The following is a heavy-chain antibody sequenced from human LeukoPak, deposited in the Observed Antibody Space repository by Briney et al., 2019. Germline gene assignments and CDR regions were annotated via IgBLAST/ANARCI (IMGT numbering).Heavy chain of an antibody. D-gene: IGHD3-10*01. CDR1: GYTFTSYD. CDR3: ARGPLLWFGELSVGSDSNWFDP. V-gene: IGHV1-8*01. Sequence: ASVEVSCKASGYTFTSYDINWVRQATGKGLEWMGWMNPNSGNTGYAQKFQGRVTMTRNTSISTAYMELSSLRSEDTAVYYCARGPLLWFGELSVGSDSNWFDPWGQGTLVTVSS. CDR2: MNPNSGNT. J-gene: IGHJ5*02.